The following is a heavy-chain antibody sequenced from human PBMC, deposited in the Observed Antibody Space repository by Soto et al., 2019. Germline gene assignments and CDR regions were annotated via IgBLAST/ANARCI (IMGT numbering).Heavy chain of an antibody. J-gene: IGHJ4*02. CDR3: AKRDWNYDGYYFDY. CDR1: GFTFSSYA. CDR2: ISGSGGST. D-gene: IGHD1-7*01. Sequence: GESLKISCAASGFTFSSYAMSWVRQAPGKGLEWVSAISGSGGSTYYADSVKGRFTISRDNSKNTLYLQMNSLRAEDTAVYYCAKRDWNYDGYYFDYWGQGTLVTVSS. V-gene: IGHV3-23*01.